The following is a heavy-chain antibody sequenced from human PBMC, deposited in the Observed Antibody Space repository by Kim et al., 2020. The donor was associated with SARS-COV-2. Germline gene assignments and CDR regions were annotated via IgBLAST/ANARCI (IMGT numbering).Heavy chain of an antibody. Sequence: NDYAVSVKSRITINPATSKNQFSLQLNSVTPEDTAVYYCARVDSSGYYAHWGQGTLVTVSS. CDR2: N. V-gene: IGHV6-1*01. J-gene: IGHJ4*02. CDR3: ARVDSSGYYAH. D-gene: IGHD3-22*01.